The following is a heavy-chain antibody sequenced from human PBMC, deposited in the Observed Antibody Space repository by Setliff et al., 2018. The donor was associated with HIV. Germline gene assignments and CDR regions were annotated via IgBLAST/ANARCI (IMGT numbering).Heavy chain of an antibody. CDR1: GGSISSDGYS. Sequence: SETLSLTCAVSGGSISSDGYSWSWIRQPPGKGLEWIGYIYHSGSTYYNPSLKSRVTISIDRSKNQFSLKLSSVTAADTAVYYCARSTYYYGSGKGSGWFDPWGQGTLVTVSS. CDR2: IYHSGST. CDR3: ARSTYYYGSGKGSGWFDP. D-gene: IGHD3-10*01. J-gene: IGHJ5*02. V-gene: IGHV4-30-2*01.